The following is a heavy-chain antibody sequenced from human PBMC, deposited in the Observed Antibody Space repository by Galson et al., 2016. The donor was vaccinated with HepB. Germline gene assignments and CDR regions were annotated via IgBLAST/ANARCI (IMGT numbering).Heavy chain of an antibody. J-gene: IGHJ6*03. V-gene: IGHV1-69*13. CDR3: ATSGTNIYYYYMDV. CDR2: IIPLYGTA. Sequence: SVKASCKASGDTFNNYAFSWVRQAPGQGLQWMGGIIPLYGTANYAQKLQGRVTITADESTSTVYMELSSLRPGDTAVYYCATSGTNIYYYYMDVWGKGTTVTVSS. D-gene: IGHD1-26*01. CDR1: GDTFNNYA.